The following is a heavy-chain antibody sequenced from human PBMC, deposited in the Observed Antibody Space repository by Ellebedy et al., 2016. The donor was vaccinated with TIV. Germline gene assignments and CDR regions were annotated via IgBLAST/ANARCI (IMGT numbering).Heavy chain of an antibody. CDR3: TSGWDY. CDR1: GYTFTGDE. CDR2: MNLDSGDT. Sequence: ASVKVSCXASGYTFTGDEINWVRQAGGQGPEWMGWMNLDSGDTGFAEKFRGRLIMTRDTSISTAYMELTSLTSEDSAVYYCTSGWDYWGQGTLVTVSS. J-gene: IGHJ4*02. V-gene: IGHV1-8*01.